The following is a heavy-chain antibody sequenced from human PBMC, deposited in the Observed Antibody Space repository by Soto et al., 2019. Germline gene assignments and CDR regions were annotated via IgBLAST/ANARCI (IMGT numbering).Heavy chain of an antibody. CDR1: GYTLTGYY. CDR3: ARAAARTGPYYGDSSHPLDY. D-gene: IGHD4-17*01. CDR2: INPNSAGT. V-gene: IGHV1-2*04. J-gene: IGHJ4*02. Sequence: QVQLVQSGAEVKKPGASVKVSCKASGYTLTGYYMHWVRQAPGQGLEWMGWINPNSAGTNYAQKFQGWVTMTRDTSISTAYMELSRLRSDDTAVYYCARAAARTGPYYGDSSHPLDYWGQGTLVTVSS.